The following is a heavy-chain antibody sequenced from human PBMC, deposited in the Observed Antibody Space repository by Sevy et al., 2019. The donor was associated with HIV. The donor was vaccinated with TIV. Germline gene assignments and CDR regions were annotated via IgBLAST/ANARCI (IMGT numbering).Heavy chain of an antibody. V-gene: IGHV1-3*01. CDR3: ARGPGDYYYYYYMDV. CDR2: INAGNGNT. D-gene: IGHD3-10*01. CDR1: GYTFTSYA. J-gene: IGHJ6*03. Sequence: ASVKVSCKASGYTFTSYAMHWVRQAPGQRLEWMGWINAGNGNTKYPQKFQGRVTITRDTSASTAYMELSSLRSEDTAVYYCARGPGDYYYYYYMDVWGKGTTVTVSS.